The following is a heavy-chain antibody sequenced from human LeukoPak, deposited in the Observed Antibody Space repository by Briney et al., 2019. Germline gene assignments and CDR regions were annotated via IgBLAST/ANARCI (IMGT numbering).Heavy chain of an antibody. CDR1: GFTFSSYG. D-gene: IGHD3-3*01. Sequence: PGGSLRLSCAASGFTFSSYGMHWVRQAPGKGLEWVAVIWYDGSNKYYADSVEGRFTISRDNSKNTLYLQMNSLRAEDTAVYYCARDPGSLSLEWFVWGQGTTVTVSS. V-gene: IGHV3-33*08. J-gene: IGHJ6*02. CDR3: ARDPGSLSLEWFV. CDR2: IWYDGSNK.